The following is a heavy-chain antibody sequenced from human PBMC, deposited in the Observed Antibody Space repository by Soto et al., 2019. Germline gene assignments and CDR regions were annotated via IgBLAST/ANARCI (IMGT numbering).Heavy chain of an antibody. CDR2: IYYSGST. Sequence: NPSETLSLTCTVSGGSISSYYWSWIRQPPGKGLEWIGYIYYSGSTNYNPSLKSRVTISVDSSKNTLYLQMNSLRAEDTAVYYCAKDRSSTSCYAFDYWGQGTLVTVSS. CDR3: AKDRSSTSCYAFDY. V-gene: IGHV4-59*12. CDR1: GGSISSYY. D-gene: IGHD2-2*01. J-gene: IGHJ4*02.